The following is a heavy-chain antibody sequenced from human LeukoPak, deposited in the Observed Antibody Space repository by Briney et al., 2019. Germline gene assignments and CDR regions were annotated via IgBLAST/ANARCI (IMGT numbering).Heavy chain of an antibody. V-gene: IGHV3-23*01. CDR1: GFTFSSYA. CDR3: AKDLWELRSYYYYYMDV. D-gene: IGHD1-26*01. CDR2: ISGSGGST. Sequence: PGGSLRLSCAASGFTFSSYAMSWVRQAPGKGLEWVSAISGSGGSTYYADSVKGRFTISRDNSKNTLYLQMNSLRAEDTAVYYCAKDLWELRSYYYYYMDVWGKGTTVTVSS. J-gene: IGHJ6*03.